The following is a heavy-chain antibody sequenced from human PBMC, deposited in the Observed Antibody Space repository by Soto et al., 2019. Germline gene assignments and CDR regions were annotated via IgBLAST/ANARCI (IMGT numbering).Heavy chain of an antibody. Sequence: QITLKESGPTLVKPTQTLTLTCTFSGFSLSTSGVGVGWIRQPPGKALEWLALIYWNDDKRYSPSLKSRLTITKDTSKNRVVLTMTNMDPVDTATYYCAHLLSPQWHYYYYGMDVWGQGTTVTVSS. CDR1: GFSLSTSGVG. D-gene: IGHD6-19*01. CDR2: IYWNDDK. CDR3: AHLLSPQWHYYYYGMDV. J-gene: IGHJ6*02. V-gene: IGHV2-5*01.